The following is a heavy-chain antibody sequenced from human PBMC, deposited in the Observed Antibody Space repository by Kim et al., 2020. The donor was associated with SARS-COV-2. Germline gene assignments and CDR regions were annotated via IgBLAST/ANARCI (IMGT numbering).Heavy chain of an antibody. CDR1: GFTFSSYG. CDR3: AKGYGIVGALLVSSYFDY. J-gene: IGHJ4*02. D-gene: IGHD1-26*01. Sequence: GGSLRLSCAASGFTFSSYGMHWVRQAPGKGLEWVAVISYDRSNKYYADSVKGRFTISRDNSKNTLYLQMNSLRAEDTAVYYCAKGYGIVGALLVSSYFDYWGQGTLGTVSS. CDR2: ISYDRSNK. V-gene: IGHV3-30*18.